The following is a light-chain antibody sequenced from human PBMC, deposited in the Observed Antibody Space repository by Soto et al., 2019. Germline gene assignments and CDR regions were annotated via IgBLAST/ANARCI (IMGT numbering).Light chain of an antibody. CDR1: QGIRNF. CDR3: QKYSSVPV. Sequence: DIQMTQSPTSLSASVGDRVTITCRASQGIRNFVAWYQQKPGKAPKLLIYAASTLQSGVPSRFSGSGSGTDCTLTINSPQPEDVATYSCQKYSSVPVFGPGTKGEIK. V-gene: IGKV1-27*01. J-gene: IGKJ3*01. CDR2: AAS.